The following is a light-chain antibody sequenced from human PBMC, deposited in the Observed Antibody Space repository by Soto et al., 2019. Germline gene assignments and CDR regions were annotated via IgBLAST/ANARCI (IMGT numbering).Light chain of an antibody. J-gene: IGKJ5*01. V-gene: IGKV3-15*01. CDR3: KQYKEWPPFT. Sequence: EIVMTQSPATLSVSPGERATLSCRASQSVSIKLAWYQQKPGQAPRLLILGASTRATGIPARFSGSGSGTEFTLSISSLQSEDFAVYYCKQYKEWPPFTFGQGTRLEI. CDR1: QSVSIK. CDR2: GAS.